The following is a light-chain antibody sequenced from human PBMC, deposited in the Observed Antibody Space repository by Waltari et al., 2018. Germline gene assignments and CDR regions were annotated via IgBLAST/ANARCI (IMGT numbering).Light chain of an antibody. Sequence: DIQMTQSPSSLSASVGDRVTITCRASQSISSYLNWYHQKPGKAPKLLIYAASSLQSGVPSRFSGSGSGTDFTLTISSLQPEDFATYYCQQANGFLTFGQGTRLDI. V-gene: IGKV1-39*01. CDR2: AAS. J-gene: IGKJ5*01. CDR3: QQANGFLT. CDR1: QSISSY.